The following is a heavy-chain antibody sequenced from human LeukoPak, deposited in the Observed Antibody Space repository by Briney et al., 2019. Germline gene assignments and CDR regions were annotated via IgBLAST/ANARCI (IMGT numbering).Heavy chain of an antibody. J-gene: IGHJ6*03. CDR2: INPIFGTA. CDR1: GGTYSRYA. D-gene: IGHD3-9*01. V-gene: IGHV1-69*13. Sequence: GASVKVSCKASGGTYSRYAISWVRPAPAQGLEWMGGINPIFGTANYAQKFQGRVTITADEYTSTAYMELSSLRSEDTAVYYWARVGTGYDILTGYYYYYIDVWGKGTTVTISS. CDR3: ARVGTGYDILTGYYYYYIDV.